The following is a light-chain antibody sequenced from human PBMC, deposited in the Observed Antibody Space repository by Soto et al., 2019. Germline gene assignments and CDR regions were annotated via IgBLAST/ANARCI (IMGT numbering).Light chain of an antibody. CDR1: DSNIGSTA. Sequence: QSVLTQPPSVSATPGQGVILSCSGGDSNIGSTAVHWYQQLPGTAPRLLIYSSNQRPSGVPDRISGSKSGTSASLAISGLQSEDEAAYYCAAWDDDLHVWLFGGGTKLTVL. CDR3: AAWDDDLHVWL. J-gene: IGLJ3*02. V-gene: IGLV1-44*01. CDR2: SSN.